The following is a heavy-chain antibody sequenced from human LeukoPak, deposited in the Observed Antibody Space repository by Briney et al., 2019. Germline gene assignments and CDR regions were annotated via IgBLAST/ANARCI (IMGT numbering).Heavy chain of an antibody. J-gene: IGHJ4*02. CDR1: GGSISSDY. CDR3: ARHALYSNYGFDY. CDR2: IYYSGST. Sequence: SETLSLTCTVSGGSISSDYWSWIRQPPGERLEWIGYIYYSGSTNYNPSLKSRVTISVDTSKNQFSLKLSSVTAADTAVYYCARHALYSNYGFDYWGQGTLVTVSS. D-gene: IGHD4-11*01. V-gene: IGHV4-59*08.